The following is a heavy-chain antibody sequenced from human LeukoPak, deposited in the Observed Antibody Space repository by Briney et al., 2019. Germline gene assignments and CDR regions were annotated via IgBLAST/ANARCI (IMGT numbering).Heavy chain of an antibody. CDR1: GYTFTGYY. CDR2: INPNSGGT. Sequence: GASVKVSCKASGYTFTGYYMHWVRQAPGQGLEWMGWINPNSGGTNYAQKFQGRVTMTRDTSISTAYMELSRLRSDDTAVYYCARDIYGDYVGSLNYYYYHYMDVWGKGTTVTVSS. D-gene: IGHD4-17*01. V-gene: IGHV1-2*02. CDR3: ARDIYGDYVGSLNYYYYHYMDV. J-gene: IGHJ6*03.